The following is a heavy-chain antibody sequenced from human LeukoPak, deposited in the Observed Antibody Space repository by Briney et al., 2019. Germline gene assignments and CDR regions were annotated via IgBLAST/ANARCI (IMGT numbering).Heavy chain of an antibody. Sequence: SETLSLTCTVSGGSISSYYWSWIRQPPGKGLEWIGYIYYSGSTNYNPSLKSRVTISVDTSKNQFSLKLSSVTAADTAVYYCARSAPYYYGSGSYYNVLPYYYYYGMDVWGQGTTATVS. J-gene: IGHJ6*02. V-gene: IGHV4-59*08. CDR3: ARSAPYYYGSGSYYNVLPYYYYYGMDV. CDR2: IYYSGST. CDR1: GGSISSYY. D-gene: IGHD3-10*01.